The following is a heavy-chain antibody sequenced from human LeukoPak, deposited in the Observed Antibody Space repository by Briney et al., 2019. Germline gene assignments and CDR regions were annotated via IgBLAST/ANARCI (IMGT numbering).Heavy chain of an antibody. CDR3: ARGYTWSSYSNYYYYMDV. CDR1: EFTFSTYS. D-gene: IGHD2-15*01. J-gene: IGHJ6*03. V-gene: IGHV3-48*01. Sequence: GGSLRLSCAASEFTFSTYSMNWVRQAPGQGLEWLSHITSSGSTVFYADSVKGRFTISRDNANNSVSLQMNSLRADDTAVYYCARGYTWSSYSNYYYYMDVWGKGTTVTVSS. CDR2: ITSSGSTV.